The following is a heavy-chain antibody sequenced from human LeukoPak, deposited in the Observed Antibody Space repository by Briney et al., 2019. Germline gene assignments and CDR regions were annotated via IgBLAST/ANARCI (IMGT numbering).Heavy chain of an antibody. CDR1: GFTFSSYN. J-gene: IGHJ4*02. CDR3: AIDPGTVDTAMVPVWDY. CDR2: ISSSSTYI. V-gene: IGHV3-21*01. D-gene: IGHD5-18*01. Sequence: GGSLRLSCAASGFTFSSYNMNWVRQAPVKGLEWVSSISSSSTYIYYADSVRGRFTISRDNAKNSLYLQMNSLRAEDTAVYYCAIDPGTVDTAMVPVWDYWGQGTLVTVSS.